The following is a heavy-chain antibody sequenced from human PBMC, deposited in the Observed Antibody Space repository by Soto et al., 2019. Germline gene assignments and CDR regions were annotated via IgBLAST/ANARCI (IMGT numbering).Heavy chain of an antibody. CDR2: IYYSGST. CDR3: ARERWRHPSYFDY. Sequence: QVQLQESGPGLVKPSQTLSLTCTVSGASISSGDYYWSWIRQPPGKGREWIGYIYYSGSTYYNPSLKSRVTISVDTSKNHFSLKLSSVTAADTAVYYCARERWRHPSYFDYWGQGTLVTVSS. J-gene: IGHJ4*02. CDR1: GASISSGDYY. V-gene: IGHV4-30-4*01.